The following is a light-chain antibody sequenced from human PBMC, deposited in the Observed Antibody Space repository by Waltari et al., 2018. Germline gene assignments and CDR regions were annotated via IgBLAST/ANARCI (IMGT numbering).Light chain of an antibody. CDR3: TSFTRAKTWV. Sequence: QSALTQPASVSGSPRQSITISCTGTGSAIGSFNYVSWYQPHSGKAPRLIIFGVSDRPSGISNRFSGSKSGNTASLTISGLQAEDEADYYCTSFTRAKTWVFGGGTKVTVL. CDR2: GVS. V-gene: IGLV2-14*03. CDR1: GSAIGSFNY. J-gene: IGLJ3*02.